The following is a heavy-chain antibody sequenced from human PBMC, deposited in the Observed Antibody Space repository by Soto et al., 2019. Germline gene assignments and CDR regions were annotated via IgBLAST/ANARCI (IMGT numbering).Heavy chain of an antibody. V-gene: IGHV4-59*01. Sequence: SETLSLTCTVSGGSISSYYWSWIRQPPGKGLEWIGYIYYSGSTNYNPSLKSRVTISVDTSKNQFSLKLSSVTAADTAVYYCARGEDDFGVVNSYFDYWGQGTLVTVSS. J-gene: IGHJ4*02. CDR1: GGSISSYY. D-gene: IGHD3-3*01. CDR2: IYYSGST. CDR3: ARGEDDFGVVNSYFDY.